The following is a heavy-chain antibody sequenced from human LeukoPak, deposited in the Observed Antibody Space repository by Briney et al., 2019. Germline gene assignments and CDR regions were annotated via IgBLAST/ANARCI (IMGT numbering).Heavy chain of an antibody. J-gene: IGHJ4*02. CDR1: AFTFSSYS. CDR2: ISSSGSYI. Sequence: GGSLRLSCAASAFTFSSYSMNWVRQAPGKGLEWVSSISSSGSYIYYADSVKGRFTISRDNAKNSLHLQMNSLRAEDTAVYYCARVRITISSRRGFDYWGQGTLVTVSS. V-gene: IGHV3-21*01. D-gene: IGHD3-9*01. CDR3: ARVRITISSRRGFDY.